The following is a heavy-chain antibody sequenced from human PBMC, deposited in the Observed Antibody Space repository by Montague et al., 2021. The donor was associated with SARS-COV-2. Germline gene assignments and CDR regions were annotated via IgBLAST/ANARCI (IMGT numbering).Heavy chain of an antibody. CDR2: VSDSGS. Sequence: SETLSLTCTVSGGSNSRYYWSWIRQPPGKGLEWIGYVSDSGSDYXPSLKSRVSISVDTSKKLLSLSLSSVTAADTAIYYCARHRKDYDILAGYSTSFYYDMDVWGQGTPVTVSS. V-gene: IGHV4-59*08. CDR1: GGSNSRYY. J-gene: IGHJ6*02. D-gene: IGHD3-9*01. CDR3: ARHRKDYDILAGYSTSFYYDMDV.